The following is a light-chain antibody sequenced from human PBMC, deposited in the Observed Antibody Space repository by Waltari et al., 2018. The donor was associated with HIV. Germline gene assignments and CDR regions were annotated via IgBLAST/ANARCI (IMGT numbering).Light chain of an antibody. CDR3: GTWDSSLSVGGV. J-gene: IGLJ2*01. CDR2: ENN. CDR1: SSNIGNNY. Sequence: QSVLTQPPSVSAAPGQKVTISCSGSSSNIGNNYVSCYQQLPGTAPKLLIYENNKRPSGIPDRFSGSKSDTSATLGITGLQTGDEADYYCGTWDSSLSVGGVFGGGTKLTVL. V-gene: IGLV1-51*02.